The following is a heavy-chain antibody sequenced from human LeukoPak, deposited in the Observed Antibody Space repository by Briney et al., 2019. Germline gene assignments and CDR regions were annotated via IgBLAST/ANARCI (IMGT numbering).Heavy chain of an antibody. CDR1: GFTFSSYW. J-gene: IGHJ4*02. Sequence: PGGALRLSCAASGFTFSSYWMSWVRQAPGKGLEWVANIKQDGSDEYYVDSMKGRFTISRDNAKNSLYLQMNSLRAEDTAVYYCARDLIAAFDYWGQGTLVTVSS. V-gene: IGHV3-7*01. CDR3: ARDLIAAFDY. D-gene: IGHD6-13*01. CDR2: IKQDGSDE.